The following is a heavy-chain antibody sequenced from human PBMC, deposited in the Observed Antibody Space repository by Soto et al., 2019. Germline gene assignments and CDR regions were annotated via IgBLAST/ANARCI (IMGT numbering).Heavy chain of an antibody. CDR1: GFIFGHYY. CDR2: ITESDDTT. V-gene: IGHV3-11*01. CDR3: ARDRGIVATGVGYYFDY. D-gene: IGHD5-12*01. Sequence: PGGSLRLSCAASGFIFGHYYMSWIRQAPGKGLEWISYITESDDTTSCADSVKGRFTISRDNAQNSLYLQMNSLRVEDTAVYYCARDRGIVATGVGYYFDYWGQGTLVTVSS. J-gene: IGHJ4*02.